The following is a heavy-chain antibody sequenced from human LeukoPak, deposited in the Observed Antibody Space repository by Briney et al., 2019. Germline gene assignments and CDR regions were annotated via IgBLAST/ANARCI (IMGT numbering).Heavy chain of an antibody. D-gene: IGHD1-26*01. CDR2: ISASGNT. CDR3: ARLTGGGSYWGYFDY. V-gene: IGHV4-4*09. CDR1: GASIPSSYY. J-gene: IGHJ4*02. Sequence: SETLSLTCTVSGASIPSSYYWSWIRQPPGKGLECIGYISASGNTNYNPSLKSRVTISVDTSKSQFSLNLSSVTAADTAIYYCARLTGGGSYWGYFDYWGRETWSPSPQ.